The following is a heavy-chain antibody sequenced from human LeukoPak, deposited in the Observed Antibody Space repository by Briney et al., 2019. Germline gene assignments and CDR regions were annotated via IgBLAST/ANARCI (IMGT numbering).Heavy chain of an antibody. V-gene: IGHV3-33*06. D-gene: IGHD6-13*01. CDR3: AKPYLAGGAAGTFDS. CDR2: IYYDGSNK. CDR1: GSTSSSYG. J-gene: IGHJ4*02. Sequence: GRSLRLSCAASGSTSSSYGMHWVRQAPGKGLEWVSVIYYDGSNKYYADSVQGRFTISRDNSKNMLYLQMSSLRAEDTAVYYCAKPYLAGGAAGTFDSWGQGTLVTVSS.